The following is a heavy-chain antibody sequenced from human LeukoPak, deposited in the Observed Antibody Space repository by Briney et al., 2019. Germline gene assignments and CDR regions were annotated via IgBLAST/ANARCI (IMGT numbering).Heavy chain of an antibody. CDR2: ISSSSNYI. Sequence: GGSLRLSCAASGFTFSSYSMNWVRQAPGKGLEWVSSISSSSNYIYYADSVKGRFTISRDNAKNSLYLQMNSLRAEDTAVYYCARDENCSSTSCYFGTNWFDPWGQGTLVTVSS. D-gene: IGHD2-2*01. V-gene: IGHV3-21*01. CDR1: GFTFSSYS. CDR3: ARDENCSSTSCYFGTNWFDP. J-gene: IGHJ5*02.